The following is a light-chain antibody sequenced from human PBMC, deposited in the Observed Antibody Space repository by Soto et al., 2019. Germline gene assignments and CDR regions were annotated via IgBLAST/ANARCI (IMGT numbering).Light chain of an antibody. Sequence: EIVLTQSPGTLSSSPGERATLSCRASQTVTSNYLAWYQQKPGQAPRLLIYDASNRATGIPARFSGSGSGTDFTLTISSLEPEDFAIYYCQQRTNWPRVTFGQGTKVDIK. CDR3: QQRTNWPRVT. CDR2: DAS. V-gene: IGKV3-11*01. J-gene: IGKJ1*01. CDR1: QTVTSNY.